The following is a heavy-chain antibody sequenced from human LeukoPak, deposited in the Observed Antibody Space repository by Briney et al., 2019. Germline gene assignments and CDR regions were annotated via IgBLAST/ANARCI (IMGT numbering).Heavy chain of an antibody. Sequence: GGSLRLSCAASGFTFSTYAMSWVRQAPGKGLEWVAAISGGIMINTYYTDSVKGRFTVSRDNSMNTLYLQMNSLRDDDTAVYYCAKDPVVGAPHVFDIWGQGTMVTVSS. D-gene: IGHD3-16*02. J-gene: IGHJ3*02. CDR2: ISGGIMINT. CDR1: GFTFSTYA. CDR3: AKDPVVGAPHVFDI. V-gene: IGHV3-23*01.